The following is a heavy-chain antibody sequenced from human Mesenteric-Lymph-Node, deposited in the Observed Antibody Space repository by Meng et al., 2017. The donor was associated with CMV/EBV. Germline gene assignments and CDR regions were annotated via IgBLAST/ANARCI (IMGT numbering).Heavy chain of an antibody. V-gene: IGHV2-5*01. D-gene: IGHD2-2*01. J-gene: IGHJ4*02. Sequence: SGFSLSTSGVGVGCIRQPPGKALEWLALIYWNDDKRYSPSLKSRLTITKDTSKSQVVLTMTNMDPVDTATYYCAHVPYVLVPAAIDYWGQGTLVTVSS. CDR2: IYWNDDK. CDR1: GFSLSTSGVG. CDR3: AHVPYVLVPAAIDY.